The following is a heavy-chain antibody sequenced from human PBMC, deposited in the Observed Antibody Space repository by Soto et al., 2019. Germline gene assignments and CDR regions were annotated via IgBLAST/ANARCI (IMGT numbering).Heavy chain of an antibody. V-gene: IGHV4-59*01. CDR2: ISNSGST. Sequence: SETLSLTCTVSAGSISSYHWNWIRQPPGKGLEWIGYISNSGSTDYNPSLKSRVTISEDTSKNQISLKLTSVTAADTAVYYCARAHASSGYYFSYYFDSWGLGTLVTVSS. CDR3: ARAHASSGYYFSYYFDS. CDR1: AGSISSYH. J-gene: IGHJ4*02. D-gene: IGHD3-22*01.